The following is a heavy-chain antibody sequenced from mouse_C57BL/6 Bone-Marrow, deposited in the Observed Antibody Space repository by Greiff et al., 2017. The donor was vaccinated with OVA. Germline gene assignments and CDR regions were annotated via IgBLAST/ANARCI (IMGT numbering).Heavy chain of an antibody. CDR1: GYTFTSYW. V-gene: IGHV1-64*01. D-gene: IGHD1-1*01. J-gene: IGHJ1*03. CDR2: IHPNSGST. Sequence: QVQLQQPGAELVKPGASVKLSCKASGYTFTSYWMHWVKQRPGQGLEWIGMIHPNSGSTNYNEKFKSKATLTVDKSSSTAYMQLSSLTSEDSAVYYCAKRSFYGSSYDWYVDVWGTGTTVTVSS. CDR3: AKRSFYGSSYDWYVDV.